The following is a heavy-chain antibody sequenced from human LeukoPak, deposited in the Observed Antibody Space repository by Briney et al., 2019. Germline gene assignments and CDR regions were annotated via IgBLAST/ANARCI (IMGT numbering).Heavy chain of an antibody. CDR2: INSDGSST. D-gene: IGHD5-12*01. J-gene: IGHJ4*02. CDR3: ARERWSGYDFQGRAFDY. Sequence: GGSLRLSCAASGFTFSSYWMHWVRHAPGKGLVWVSRINSDGSSTSYADSVKGRFTISRDNAKNTLYLQMNSLRAEDTAVYYCARERWSGYDFQGRAFDYWGQGTLVTVSS. CDR1: GFTFSSYW. V-gene: IGHV3-74*01.